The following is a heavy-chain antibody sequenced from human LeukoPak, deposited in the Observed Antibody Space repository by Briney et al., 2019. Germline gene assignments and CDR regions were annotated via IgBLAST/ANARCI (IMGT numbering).Heavy chain of an antibody. J-gene: IGHJ3*02. V-gene: IGHV1-69*13. CDR3: ASLHCSSTSCYHTRAFDI. Sequence: ASVKVSCKASGGTFSSYAISWVRQAPGQGLEWMGGIIPIFGTANYAQKFQGRVTITADESTSTAYMELSSLRSEDTAVYYCASLHCSSTSCYHTRAFDIWGQGTMVTVSS. CDR2: IIPIFGTA. D-gene: IGHD2-2*01. CDR1: GGTFSSYA.